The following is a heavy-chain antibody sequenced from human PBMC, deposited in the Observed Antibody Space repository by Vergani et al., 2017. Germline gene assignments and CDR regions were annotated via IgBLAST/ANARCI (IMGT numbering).Heavy chain of an antibody. V-gene: IGHV3-15*05. CDR3: ANDRLEYSSFSSANDY. D-gene: IGHD6-6*01. J-gene: IGHJ4*02. Sequence: EVQLVESGGGLVKPGGSLRLSCAASGFTFSNAWMSWVRQAPGKGLEWVGRIKSKTDGGTTDYAAPVKGRFTISRDNAKNSLYLQMNSLRAEDTALYYCANDRLEYSSFSSANDYWGQGTLVTVSS. CDR1: GFTFSNAW. CDR2: IKSKTDGGTT.